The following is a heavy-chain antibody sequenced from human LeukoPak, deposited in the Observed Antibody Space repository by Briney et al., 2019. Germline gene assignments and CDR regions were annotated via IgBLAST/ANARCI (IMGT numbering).Heavy chain of an antibody. J-gene: IGHJ6*02. CDR2: IIPIFGTA. CDR3: ARSDIVVVPAAPHTDYYYYGMDV. Sequence: SVKVSCKASGGTFSSYAISWVRQAPGQGLEWMGGIIPIFGTANYAQKFQGRVTITADESTSTAYMELSSLRSEDTAVYYCARSDIVVVPAAPHTDYYYYGMDVWGQGTAVTVSS. V-gene: IGHV1-69*13. CDR1: GGTFSSYA. D-gene: IGHD2-2*01.